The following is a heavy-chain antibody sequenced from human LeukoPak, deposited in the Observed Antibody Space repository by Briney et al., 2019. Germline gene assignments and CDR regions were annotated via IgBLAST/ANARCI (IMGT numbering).Heavy chain of an antibody. D-gene: IGHD1-26*01. Sequence: GGSLRLSCAASGFTFTSYSMNWVRQAPGRGLEWVSAISGGGGSTYYADSGKGRFTISRDNSKNTLYLQANSLRAEDTAVYYCAKGGKWDVTPFDYWGQGTLVTVSS. CDR1: GFTFTSYS. J-gene: IGHJ4*02. CDR2: ISGGGGST. V-gene: IGHV3-23*01. CDR3: AKGGKWDVTPFDY.